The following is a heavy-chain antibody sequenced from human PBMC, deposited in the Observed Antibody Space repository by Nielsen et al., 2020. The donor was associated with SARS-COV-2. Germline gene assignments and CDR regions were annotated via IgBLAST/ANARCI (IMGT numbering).Heavy chain of an antibody. D-gene: IGHD3-3*01. CDR2: ISSSSSTI. Sequence: GESLKISCAASGFTFSSYSMNWVRQAPGKGLEWVSYISSSSSTIYYADSVKGRFTISRDNAKNSLYLQMNSLRDEDTAVYYCARDPWLYDFWSGYFPLHFYGMDVWGQGTTVTVSS. CDR1: GFTFSSYS. CDR3: ARDPWLYDFWSGYFPLHFYGMDV. J-gene: IGHJ6*02. V-gene: IGHV3-48*02.